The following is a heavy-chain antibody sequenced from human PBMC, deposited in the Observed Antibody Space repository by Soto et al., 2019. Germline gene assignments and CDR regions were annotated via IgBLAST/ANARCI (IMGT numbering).Heavy chain of an antibody. V-gene: IGHV3-23*01. CDR3: AKATATGGGAFDF. CDR2: ILVDGRT. Sequence: GGSLRLSCAASGFPCGSYDMTWVRQAPGKGLEWVSTILVDGRTFYVDSVKGRFTISRDNSRNTVYLQMNSLTAGDTALYYCAKATATGGGAFDFCGQGTMVTVS. D-gene: IGHD2-8*02. CDR1: GFPCGSYD. J-gene: IGHJ3*01.